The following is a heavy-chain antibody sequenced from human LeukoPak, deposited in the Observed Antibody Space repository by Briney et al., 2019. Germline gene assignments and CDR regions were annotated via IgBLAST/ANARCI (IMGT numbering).Heavy chain of an antibody. J-gene: IGHJ4*02. Sequence: GASVKVSCKVSGYTLTELSMHWVRQAPGKGLEWMGGFDPEVGETIYAQKFQGRVTMTEDTSTDTAYMELSSLRSEDTAVYYCATDNIVGATAEFDYWGQGTLVTVSS. CDR1: GYTLTELS. D-gene: IGHD1-26*01. CDR3: ATDNIVGATAEFDY. CDR2: FDPEVGET. V-gene: IGHV1-24*01.